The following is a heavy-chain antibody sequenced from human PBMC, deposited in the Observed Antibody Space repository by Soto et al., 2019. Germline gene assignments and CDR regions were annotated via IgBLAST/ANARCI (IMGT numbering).Heavy chain of an antibody. CDR2: IYSGGST. CDR3: ARDPGGWYRVDYYYYMDV. J-gene: IGHJ6*03. Sequence: GGSLRLSCAASGFTVSSNYMSWVRQAPGKGLEWVSVIYSGGSTYYADSVKGGFTISRDNSKNTLYLQMNSLRAEDTAVYYCARDPGGWYRVDYYYYMDVWGKGTTVTVSS. CDR1: GFTVSSNY. D-gene: IGHD6-19*01. V-gene: IGHV3-66*01.